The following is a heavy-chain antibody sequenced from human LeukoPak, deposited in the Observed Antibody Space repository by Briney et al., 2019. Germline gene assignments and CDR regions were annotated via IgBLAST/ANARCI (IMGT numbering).Heavy chain of an antibody. D-gene: IGHD2-21*02. CDR1: GGTFSSYA. Sequence: SVKVSCTASGGTFSSYAISWVRQAPGQGLEWMGGIIPIFGTANYAQKFQGRVTITADESTSTAYMELSSLRSEDTAVYYCARETVGRTDAFDIWGQGTMVTVSS. CDR3: ARETVGRTDAFDI. CDR2: IIPIFGTA. J-gene: IGHJ3*02. V-gene: IGHV1-69*01.